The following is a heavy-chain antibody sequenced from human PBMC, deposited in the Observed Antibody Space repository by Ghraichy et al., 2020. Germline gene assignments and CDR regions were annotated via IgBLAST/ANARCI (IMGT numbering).Heavy chain of an antibody. CDR2: ISYDGSNK. D-gene: IGHD1-20*01. CDR3: AKGVYNWNEYYYGMDV. J-gene: IGHJ6*02. V-gene: IGHV3-30*18. CDR1: GFTFSSYG. Sequence: GESLNISCAASGFTFSSYGMHWVRQAPGKELEWVAVISYDGSNKYYADSVKGRFTISRDNSKNTLYLQMNSLRAEDTAVYYCAKGVYNWNEYYYGMDVWGQGTTVTVSS.